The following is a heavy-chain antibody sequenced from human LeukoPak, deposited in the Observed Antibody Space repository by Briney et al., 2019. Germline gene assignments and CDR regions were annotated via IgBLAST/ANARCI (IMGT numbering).Heavy chain of an antibody. CDR3: AREYGDLTYYYYGMDV. J-gene: IGHJ6*02. V-gene: IGHV3-7*01. CDR1: GFTFSSYW. D-gene: IGHD4-17*01. Sequence: GGSLRLSCAASGFTFSSYWMSWVRQAPGKGLEWVANIKQDGSEKYYVDSVKGRFTISRDNAKNSLYLQMNSLRAEDTAVYYCAREYGDLTYYYYGMDVWGQGTTVTVSS. CDR2: IKQDGSEK.